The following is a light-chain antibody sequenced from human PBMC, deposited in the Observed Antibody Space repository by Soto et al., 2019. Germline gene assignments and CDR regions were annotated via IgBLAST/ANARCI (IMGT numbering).Light chain of an antibody. CDR2: DAS. CDR3: QQRSHWPPT. J-gene: IGKJ3*01. Sequence: EIVLTQSPATLSLSPGERATLSCRASQSVSSYLAWYQQKPGQAPRLLIYDASNRATGIPARLSGSESGTDFTLTISSLEPEDFAVYYCQQRSHWPPTFGPGTKVDMK. V-gene: IGKV3-11*01. CDR1: QSVSSY.